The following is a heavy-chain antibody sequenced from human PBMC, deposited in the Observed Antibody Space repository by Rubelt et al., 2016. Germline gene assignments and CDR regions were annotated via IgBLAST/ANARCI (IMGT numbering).Heavy chain of an antibody. CDR1: GGTFSSYA. J-gene: IGHJ4*02. CDR3: ATQTGHWPFDY. V-gene: IGHV1-69*04. CDR2: IIPILGIA. Sequence: QVQLVQSGAEVKKPGSSVKVSCKASGGTFSSYAISWVRQAPGQGLEWMGRIIPILGIANYAQKFQGRVTITADKSTSTAYMELSSLRSEDTAVYYCATQTGHWPFDYWGQGTLVTVSS. D-gene: IGHD1-1*01.